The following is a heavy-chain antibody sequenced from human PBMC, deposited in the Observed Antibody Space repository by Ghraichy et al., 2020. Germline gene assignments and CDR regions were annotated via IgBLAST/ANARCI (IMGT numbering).Heavy chain of an antibody. Sequence: SETLSLTCTVSGGSISSYYWSWIRQPPGKGLEWIGYIYYSGSTNYNPSLKSRVTISVDTSKNQFSLKLSSVTAADTAVYYCVSLYYYGSGSYYVEGNYYYYGMDVWGQGTTVTVSS. D-gene: IGHD3-10*01. CDR1: GGSISSYY. CDR2: IYYSGST. J-gene: IGHJ6*02. V-gene: IGHV4-59*01. CDR3: VSLYYYGSGSYYVEGNYYYYGMDV.